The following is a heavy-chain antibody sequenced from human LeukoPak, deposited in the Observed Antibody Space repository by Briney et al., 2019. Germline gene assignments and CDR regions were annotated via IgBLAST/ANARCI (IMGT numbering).Heavy chain of an antibody. V-gene: IGHV1-24*01. Sequence: ASVKVSCKVSGYTLTELSMHWVRQAPGKGLEWMGGFDPEDGETIYAQKFQGRVTMTADTSTDTAYMELSSLRSEDTAVYYCATAQSIVVVTAYAFDIWGQGKMVTVSS. J-gene: IGHJ3*02. CDR2: FDPEDGET. CDR1: GYTLTELS. D-gene: IGHD2-21*02. CDR3: ATAQSIVVVTAYAFDI.